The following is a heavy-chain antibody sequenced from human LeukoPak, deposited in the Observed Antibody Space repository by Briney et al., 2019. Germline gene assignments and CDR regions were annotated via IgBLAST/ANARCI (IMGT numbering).Heavy chain of an antibody. CDR3: ANVGDGYSDAFYI. D-gene: IGHD5-24*01. CDR1: GLTVTNAW. CDR2: IKQDGNEK. J-gene: IGHJ3*02. Sequence: GGSLRLSCAASGLTVTNAWMNWVRQAPGKGLEFVACIKQDGNEKYYVGSVKGRFTVSRDTATNSLHLQMNSLRVEDTAMYYCANVGDGYSDAFYIWGQGTMVTVSS. V-gene: IGHV3-7*01.